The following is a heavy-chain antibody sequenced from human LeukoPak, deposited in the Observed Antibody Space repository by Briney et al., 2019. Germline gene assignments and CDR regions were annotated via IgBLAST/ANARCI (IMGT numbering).Heavy chain of an antibody. CDR1: GGSISNYY. D-gene: IGHD2-2*01. CDR3: ARANCSSSTCGFADAFDI. J-gene: IGHJ3*02. V-gene: IGHV4-4*07. Sequence: PSETLSLTCTVSGGSISNYYWSWIRQPAGKGLEWIGRSYSTGSTNYNPSLKGRVTMSIDTSKNQFSLKLSSVTAADTAIYYCARANCSSSTCGFADAFDIWGRGTMVTASS. CDR2: SYSTGST.